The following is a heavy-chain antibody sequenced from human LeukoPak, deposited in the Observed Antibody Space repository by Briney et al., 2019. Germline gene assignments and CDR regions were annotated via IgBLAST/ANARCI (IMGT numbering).Heavy chain of an antibody. CDR1: GGSFSGYY. V-gene: IGHV4-34*01. J-gene: IGHJ6*04. Sequence: SQTLSLTCAVYGGSFSGYYWSWIRQPPGKGLEWIGEINHSGSTNYNPSLKSRVTISVDTSKNLFSLKLSSVTAADTAVYYCARGDGAVTTGTFYYYYGMDVWGKGTTVTVSS. CDR2: INHSGST. D-gene: IGHD4-17*01. CDR3: ARGDGAVTTGTFYYYYGMDV.